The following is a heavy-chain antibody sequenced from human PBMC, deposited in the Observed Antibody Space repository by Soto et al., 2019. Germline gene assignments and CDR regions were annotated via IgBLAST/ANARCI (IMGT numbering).Heavy chain of an antibody. CDR3: ARHKGGYYSGVDV. CDR2: IYYSGST. V-gene: IGHV4-59*08. CDR1: GDSMSSYY. D-gene: IGHD3-16*01. J-gene: IGHJ6*02. Sequence: SETLSLTCTVSGDSMSSYYWSWIRQPPGRGLEWIGYIYYSGSTNYNPSLKSRVTISVDTSKNQFSLKLSSVTAADTAVYYCARHKGGYYSGVDVWGQGTTVTV.